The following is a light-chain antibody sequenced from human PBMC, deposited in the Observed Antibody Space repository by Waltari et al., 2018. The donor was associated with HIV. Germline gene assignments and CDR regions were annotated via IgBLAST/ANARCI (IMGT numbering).Light chain of an antibody. J-gene: IGLJ1*01. Sequence: QSVLTQPPSASGTPGQRVTISCSGTTSNVGSNIVSWYQQLPGTAPKLLIYRHNRRPSGVPARLFGSKTGASASPAISGVRSEDEGDYYCATWDGSLGGFYVFGAGTKVTVL. CDR3: ATWDGSLGGFYV. CDR1: TSNVGSNI. CDR2: RHN. V-gene: IGLV1-47*01.